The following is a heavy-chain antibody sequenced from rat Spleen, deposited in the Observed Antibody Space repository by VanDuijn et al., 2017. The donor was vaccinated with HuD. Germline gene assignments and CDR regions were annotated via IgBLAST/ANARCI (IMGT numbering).Heavy chain of an antibody. Sequence: EVQLVESGGGLVQPGRSMKLSCAASGFTFSNYYMAWVRQAPTKGLEWVASISTGGGNTYYRDSVKGRLTISRDNAKSTLYLQMDSLRSEDTATYYCARQGFDYWGQGVMVTVSS. J-gene: IGHJ2*01. CDR2: ISTGGGNT. CDR1: GFTFSNYY. CDR3: ARQGFDY. V-gene: IGHV5-25*01.